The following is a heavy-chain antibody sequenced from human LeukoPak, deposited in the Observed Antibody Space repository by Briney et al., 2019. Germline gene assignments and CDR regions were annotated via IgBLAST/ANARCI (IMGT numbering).Heavy chain of an antibody. Sequence: PGGSLRLSCAASGFTFSSYAMSWVRQAPGKGLEWVSAISGSGGSTYYTDSVKGRFTISRDNSKSTLYLQMISLRPEDAALYYCARARGGFYYMDVWGKGTTVTVSS. V-gene: IGHV3-23*01. CDR1: GFTFSSYA. CDR2: ISGSGGST. CDR3: ARARGGFYYMDV. D-gene: IGHD3-16*01. J-gene: IGHJ6*03.